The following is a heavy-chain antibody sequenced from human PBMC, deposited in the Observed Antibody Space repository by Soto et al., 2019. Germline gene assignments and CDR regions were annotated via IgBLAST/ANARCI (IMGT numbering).Heavy chain of an antibody. Sequence: GGSLRLSCAASGFTFDDYTMHWVRQAPGKGLEWVSLISWDGGSTYYADSVKGRFTISRDNSKNSLYLQMNSLRTEDTALYYCAKDISAYTDRYYYYGMDVWGQGTTVTVSS. D-gene: IGHD2-2*02. CDR1: GFTFDDYT. V-gene: IGHV3-43*01. CDR2: ISWDGGST. CDR3: AKDISAYTDRYYYYGMDV. J-gene: IGHJ6*02.